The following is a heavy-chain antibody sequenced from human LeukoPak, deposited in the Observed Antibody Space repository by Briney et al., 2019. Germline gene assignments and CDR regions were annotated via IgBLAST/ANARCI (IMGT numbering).Heavy chain of an antibody. CDR3: AKQPFGVVTLFDY. CDR1: GFTFSSYA. Sequence: PGGSLRLSCAASGFTFSSYAMSWVRQAPGKGLEWVSAISGSGGSTYYADSVKGRFTISGDNSKNTLYLQMNSLRAEDTAVYYCAKQPFGVVTLFDYWGQGTLVTVSS. CDR2: ISGSGGST. V-gene: IGHV3-23*01. D-gene: IGHD3-3*01. J-gene: IGHJ4*02.